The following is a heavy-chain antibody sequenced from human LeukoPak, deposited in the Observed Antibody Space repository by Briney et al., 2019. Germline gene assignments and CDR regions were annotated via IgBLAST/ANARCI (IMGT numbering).Heavy chain of an antibody. J-gene: IGHJ5*02. V-gene: IGHV5-51*01. D-gene: IGHD3-3*01. CDR2: IYPGDSDT. CDR1: GYSFTSYW. CDR3: ARRGLRFLSWTGWFDP. Sequence: GESLKISCKGSGYSFTSYWIGWVRQMPGKGLELMGIIYPGDSDTRYSPSFQGQVTISADKSISTAYLQWSSLKASDTAMYYCARRGLRFLSWTGWFDPWGQGTLVTVSS.